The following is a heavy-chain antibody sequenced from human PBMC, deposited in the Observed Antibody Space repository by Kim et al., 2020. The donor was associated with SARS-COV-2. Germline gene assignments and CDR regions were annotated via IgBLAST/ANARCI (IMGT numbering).Heavy chain of an antibody. CDR2: ISYDGSNK. CDR1: GFTFSSYG. J-gene: IGHJ6*02. D-gene: IGHD4-17*01. Sequence: GGSLRLSCAASGFTFSSYGMHWVRQAPAKGLEWVAVISYDGSNKYYADSVKGRFTISRDNSKNTLYLQMNSLRAEDTAVYYCAKEVGSYDYGDYLGNYYYGMDVWGQGTTVTVSS. CDR3: AKEVGSYDYGDYLGNYYYGMDV. V-gene: IGHV3-30*18.